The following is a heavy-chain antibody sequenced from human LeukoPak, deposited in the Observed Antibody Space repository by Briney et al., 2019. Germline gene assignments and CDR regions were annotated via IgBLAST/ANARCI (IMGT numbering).Heavy chain of an antibody. D-gene: IGHD2-15*01. CDR1: GFTFCSYW. CDR3: GRGPYCSGGTCYGGGHWFDP. J-gene: IGHJ5*02. V-gene: IGHV3-74*01. Sequence: GGSLRLSCAASGFTFCSYWIHWVRQAPGKGLVWVSRINSDGSSTSYADSVKGRFTISRDNAKNTLYLQMNSLRAEDTAVYYCGRGPYCSGGTCYGGGHWFDPWGQGTLVTVSS. CDR2: INSDGSST.